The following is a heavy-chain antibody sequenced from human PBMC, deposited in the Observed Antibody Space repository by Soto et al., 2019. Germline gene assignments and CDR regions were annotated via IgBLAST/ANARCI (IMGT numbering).Heavy chain of an antibody. Sequence: SVKVSCKASGGTFSSYAISWVRQAPGQGPEWMGGIIPIFGTANYAQKFQGRVTITADESTSTAYMELSSLRSEDTAVYYCASIPGYGGNSDWYFDLWGRGTLVTVSS. D-gene: IGHD2-21*02. CDR3: ASIPGYGGNSDWYFDL. CDR1: GGTFSSYA. CDR2: IIPIFGTA. V-gene: IGHV1-69*13. J-gene: IGHJ2*01.